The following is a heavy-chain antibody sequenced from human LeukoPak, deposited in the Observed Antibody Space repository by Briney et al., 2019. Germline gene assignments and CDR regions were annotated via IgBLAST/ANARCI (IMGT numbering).Heavy chain of an antibody. CDR3: ARQFDDPYGPPFTGFLKNWFDP. CDR1: VYTFTVYY. CDR2: INPNSGGT. V-gene: IGHV1-2*02. D-gene: IGHD3-10*01. Sequence: ASVTVSFKASVYTFTVYYMHWVRQAPGQGREWMGWINPNSGGTNYAQKFQGRVTMTRDTSISTAYMELSRLRSDDTAVYYCARQFDDPYGPPFTGFLKNWFDPWGQGTLVTVSS. J-gene: IGHJ5*02.